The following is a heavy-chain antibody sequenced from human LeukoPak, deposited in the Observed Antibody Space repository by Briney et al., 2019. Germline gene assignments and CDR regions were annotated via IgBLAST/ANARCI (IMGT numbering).Heavy chain of an antibody. Sequence: PSETLSLTCAVYGGSFSGYYWSWIRQPPGKGLEWIGEINHSGSTNYNPSLKSRVTISVDTSKNQFSLKLSSVTAADTAVYYCARGRRRYSSSWYRDGGAFDIWGQGTMVTVSS. V-gene: IGHV4-34*01. D-gene: IGHD6-13*01. J-gene: IGHJ3*02. CDR3: ARGRRRYSSSWYRDGGAFDI. CDR2: INHSGST. CDR1: GGSFSGYY.